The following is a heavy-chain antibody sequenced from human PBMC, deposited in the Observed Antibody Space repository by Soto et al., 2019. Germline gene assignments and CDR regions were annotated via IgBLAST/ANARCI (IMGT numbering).Heavy chain of an antibody. CDR3: ARVATAHPTSGSYWGTDLAWFDP. CDR2: IYYSGST. CDR1: GGSISSYY. D-gene: IGHD1-26*01. J-gene: IGHJ5*02. Sequence: LSLTFTVSGGSISSYYWSWIRQPPGKGLEWIGYIYYSGSTNYNPSLKSRVTISVDTSKNQFSLKLSSVTAADTAVYYCARVATAHPTSGSYWGTDLAWFDPWGQGTLVTVSS. V-gene: IGHV4-59*01.